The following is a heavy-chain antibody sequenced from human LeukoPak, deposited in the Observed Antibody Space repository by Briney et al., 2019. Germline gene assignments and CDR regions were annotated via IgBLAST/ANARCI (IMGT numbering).Heavy chain of an antibody. D-gene: IGHD1-26*01. CDR2: IWFDGSNK. CDR3: ARDREPRDSELDY. Sequence: GRSLRLSCAASGFTFSSYGMHWVRQAPGKGLEWVAVIWFDGSNKYYAESVKGRFTISRDNSKNTLYLQMNSLRAEDTAVYYCARDREPRDSELDYWGQGTLVAVSS. V-gene: IGHV3-33*01. J-gene: IGHJ4*02. CDR1: GFTFSSYG.